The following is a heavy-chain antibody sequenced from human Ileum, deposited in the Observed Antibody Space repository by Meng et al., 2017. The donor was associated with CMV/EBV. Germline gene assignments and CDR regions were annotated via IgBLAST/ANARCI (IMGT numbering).Heavy chain of an antibody. V-gene: IGHV3-23*01. Sequence: GESLKISCAASGFGFSSYAMNLVLRAPGKGLEWVSTIGGSGHLTWYADSVRGRFTISRDNSKNTLYLQMNSLRAEDTAVYYCARAIVGTTPLGYWGQGTLVTVSS. D-gene: IGHD1-26*01. CDR2: IGGSGHLT. CDR3: ARAIVGTTPLGY. J-gene: IGHJ4*02. CDR1: GFGFSSYA.